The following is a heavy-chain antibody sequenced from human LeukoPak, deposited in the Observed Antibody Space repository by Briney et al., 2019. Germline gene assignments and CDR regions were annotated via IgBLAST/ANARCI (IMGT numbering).Heavy chain of an antibody. CDR3: ARDRDYYGSGSYDWFDP. CDR1: GGSISSYY. J-gene: IGHJ5*02. Sequence: SETLSLTCTVSGGSISSYYWSWIRRPPGKGLEWIGYIYYSGSTNYNPSLKSRVTISVYTSKNQFSLKLSSVTAADTAVYYCARDRDYYGSGSYDWFDPWGQGTLVTVSS. CDR2: IYYSGST. D-gene: IGHD3-10*01. V-gene: IGHV4-59*12.